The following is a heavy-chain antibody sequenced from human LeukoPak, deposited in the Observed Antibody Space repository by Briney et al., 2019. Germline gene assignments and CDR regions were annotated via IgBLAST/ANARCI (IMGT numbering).Heavy chain of an antibody. CDR3: ARPPPPYNWNYEAYFDY. CDR2: ISSSGSSK. J-gene: IGHJ4*02. D-gene: IGHD1-7*01. CDR1: GFTFSRYW. V-gene: IGHV3-23*01. Sequence: GGSLRLSCAASGFTFSRYWMHWVRQAPGKGLMWVSGISSSGSSKYYADSVKGRFTISRDNSKNTLYLQMNSLGAEDTAVYYCARPPPPYNWNYEAYFDYWGQGTLVTVSS.